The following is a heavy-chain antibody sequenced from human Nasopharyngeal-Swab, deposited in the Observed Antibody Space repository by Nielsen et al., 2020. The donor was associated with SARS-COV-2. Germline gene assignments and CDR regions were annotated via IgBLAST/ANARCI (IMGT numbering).Heavy chain of an antibody. CDR1: GCTFSSYA. Sequence: SVKVSCKASGCTFSSYAISWVRQAPGQGLEWMGGIIPIFGTANYAQKFQGRVTITADKSTSTAYMELSSLRSEPTAVYYCARRPYSSGWYEAPAYFDYWGQGTLVAVSS. V-gene: IGHV1-69*06. CDR2: IIPIFGTA. J-gene: IGHJ4*02. CDR3: ARRPYSSGWYEAPAYFDY. D-gene: IGHD6-19*01.